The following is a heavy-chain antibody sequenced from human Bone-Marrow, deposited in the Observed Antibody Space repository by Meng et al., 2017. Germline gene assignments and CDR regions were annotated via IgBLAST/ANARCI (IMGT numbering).Heavy chain of an antibody. CDR1: GFALNTYT. D-gene: IGHD4/OR15-4a*01. V-gene: IGHV3-30*04. Sequence: LSLTCAASGFALNTYTMHWVRQAPGKGLEWVAVISYDESFRYYASSVKGRFTISRGDPWNTLSLQMTSLKTEDTAVYYCVRESNSFDIWGQGIMVTVSS. J-gene: IGHJ3*02. CDR3: VRESNSFDI. CDR2: ISYDESFR.